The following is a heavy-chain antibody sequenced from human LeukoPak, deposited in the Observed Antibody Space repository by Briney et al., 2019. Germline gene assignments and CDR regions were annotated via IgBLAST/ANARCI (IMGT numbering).Heavy chain of an antibody. CDR3: TRDPGITIFGVILIPFDY. CDR1: GFTFSSYP. V-gene: IGHV3-49*04. J-gene: IGHJ4*02. Sequence: GGSLRLSCAASGFTFSSYPLNWVRQAPGKGLEWVGFIRSKAYGGTTEYAASVKGRFTISRDDSKSIAYLQMNSLKTEDTAVYYCTRDPGITIFGVILIPFDYWGQGTLVTVSS. D-gene: IGHD3-3*01. CDR2: IRSKAYGGTT.